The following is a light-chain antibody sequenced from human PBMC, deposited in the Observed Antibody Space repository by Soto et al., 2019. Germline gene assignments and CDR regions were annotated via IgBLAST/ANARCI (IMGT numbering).Light chain of an antibody. CDR2: DVS. V-gene: IGLV2-14*03. CDR1: SSDVGSYNY. CDR3: SSYAGSFYG. J-gene: IGLJ1*01. Sequence: QSVLTQPASVSGSPGQSITLSCTGTSSDVGSYNYVSWYQQHPGKAPKLMIHDVSYRPSGVSNRFSGSKSGNTASLTISGLQAEDEADYYCSSYAGSFYGFGTGTKVTVL.